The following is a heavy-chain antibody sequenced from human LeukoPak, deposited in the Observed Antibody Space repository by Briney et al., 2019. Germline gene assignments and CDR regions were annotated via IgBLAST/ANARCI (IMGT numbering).Heavy chain of an antibody. CDR1: GFTFSSYA. CDR2: ISYDGSNK. V-gene: IGHV3-30*04. D-gene: IGHD6-13*01. CDR3: ARQWFSSSWYQFDY. J-gene: IGHJ4*02. Sequence: GGSLRLSCAASGFTFSSYAMHWVRQAPGKGLEGVAVISYDGSNKYYADSVKGRFTISRDNSKNTLYLQMNSLRAEDTAVYYCARQWFSSSWYQFDYWGQGTLVTVSS.